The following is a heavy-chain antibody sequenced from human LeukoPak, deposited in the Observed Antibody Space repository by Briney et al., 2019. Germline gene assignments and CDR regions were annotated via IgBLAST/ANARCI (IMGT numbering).Heavy chain of an antibody. V-gene: IGHV4-59*01. CDR3: ARDGQQLGYYYYGMDV. Sequence: SETLSLTCTVSGGSISSYYWSWIRQPPGKGLEWIGYIYYSGSTNYNPSLKSRVTISVDTSKNQFSLKLSSVTAADTAVYYCARDGQQLGYYYYGMDVRGQGTTVTVSS. D-gene: IGHD6-13*01. CDR1: GGSISSYY. CDR2: IYYSGST. J-gene: IGHJ6*02.